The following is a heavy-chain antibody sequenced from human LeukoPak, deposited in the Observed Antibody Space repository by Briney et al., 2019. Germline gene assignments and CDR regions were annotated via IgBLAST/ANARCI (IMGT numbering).Heavy chain of an antibody. Sequence: PGGSLRLSCAASGFTFSSYAMSWVRQAPGKGLEWVSAISGSGGSTYYADSVKGRFTISRDNSKNTLYLQMNSLRAEDTALYHCARTRYSGSYGGVDYWGQGTLITVSS. CDR1: GFTFSSYA. V-gene: IGHV3-23*01. CDR3: ARTRYSGSYGGVDY. CDR2: ISGSGGST. J-gene: IGHJ4*02. D-gene: IGHD1-26*01.